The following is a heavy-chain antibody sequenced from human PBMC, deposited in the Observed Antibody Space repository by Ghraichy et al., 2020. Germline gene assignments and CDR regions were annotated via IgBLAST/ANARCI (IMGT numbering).Heavy chain of an antibody. CDR2: IIPILGIA. Sequence: SVKVSCKASGGTFSSYAISWVRQAPGQGLEWMGRIIPILGIANYAQKFQGRVTITADKSTSTAYMELSSLRSEDTAVYYCARVGGSGSVLLLDYWGQGTLVTVSS. CDR1: GGTFSSYA. J-gene: IGHJ4*02. CDR3: ARVGGSGSVLLLDY. D-gene: IGHD3-10*01. V-gene: IGHV1-69*04.